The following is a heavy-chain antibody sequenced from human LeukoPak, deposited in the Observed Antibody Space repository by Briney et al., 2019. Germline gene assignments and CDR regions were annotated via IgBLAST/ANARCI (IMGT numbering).Heavy chain of an antibody. CDR2: IYTSGST. V-gene: IGHV4-4*07. CDR3: AISIAVAGDYYYYYMDV. D-gene: IGHD6-19*01. CDR1: GGSISSYY. Sequence: SETLSLTCTVSGGSISSYYWSWIRQPAGKGLEWIGRIYTSGSTNYNPSLKSRVTMSVDTSKNQFSLKLSSVTAADTAVYYCAISIAVAGDYYYYYMDVWGKGTTVTISS. J-gene: IGHJ6*03.